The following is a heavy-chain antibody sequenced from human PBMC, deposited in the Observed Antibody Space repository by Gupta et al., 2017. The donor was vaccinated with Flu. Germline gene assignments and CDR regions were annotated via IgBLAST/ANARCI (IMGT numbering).Heavy chain of an antibody. Sequence: QVQLVESGGGVGQPGGSLRLSCAAPGFTFSSYGMQWVRQAPGKGLEWVAFIWYDGSNKYYADSVKGRFTISRDNSKNTLYLQMNSLRAEDTAVYYCAREGYLPAGYYYGMDVWGQGTTVTVSS. D-gene: IGHD5-18*01. CDR3: AREGYLPAGYYYGMDV. V-gene: IGHV3-33*01. J-gene: IGHJ6*02. CDR2: IWYDGSNK. CDR1: GFTFSSYG.